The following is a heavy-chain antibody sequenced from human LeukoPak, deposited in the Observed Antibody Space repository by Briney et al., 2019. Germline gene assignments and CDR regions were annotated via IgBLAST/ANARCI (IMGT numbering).Heavy chain of an antibody. J-gene: IGHJ4*02. CDR3: ARDGPAPSMTTVTSNY. CDR2: INYDGSDK. D-gene: IGHD4-17*01. V-gene: IGHV3-30*02. Sequence: GRSLRLSCAASGFTFSSYGMHWVRQAPGRGLEWVAFINYDGSDKYYTDSVKGRFTISRDNSKNTLYLQMNSKRTEDTAVYYCARDGPAPSMTTVTSNYWGQGTLVTVSS. CDR1: GFTFSSYG.